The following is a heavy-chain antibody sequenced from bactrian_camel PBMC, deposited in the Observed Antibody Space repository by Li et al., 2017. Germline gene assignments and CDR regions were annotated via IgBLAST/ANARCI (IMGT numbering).Heavy chain of an antibody. J-gene: IGHJ4*01. CDR1: GYTFSTSC. D-gene: IGHD1*01. CDR2: IEGDGTI. V-gene: IGHV3S1*01. Sequence: HVQLVGSGGGSVSAGGSLRLSCSAYGYTFSTSCVAWFRQAPGKKREGVASIEGDGTIRYSDAVKGRFTISHDAAKNSIDLEMNSLKPDDTAVHYCAATGQMLSVAGCRTQGTQVTVS.